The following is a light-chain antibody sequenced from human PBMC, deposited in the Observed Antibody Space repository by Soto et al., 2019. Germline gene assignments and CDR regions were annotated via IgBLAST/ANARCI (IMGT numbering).Light chain of an antibody. Sequence: AIQLTQSPSSLSASTGDRVAISCRASQGIKSALVWYQQKPGKSPKLLVYDASSLEGGVPSRFSGSGSGTDFTLTITSLQPEDLAIYYCQQHDTLPLTFGGGTKVDSK. V-gene: IGKV1-13*02. CDR1: QGIKSA. CDR2: DAS. CDR3: QQHDTLPLT. J-gene: IGKJ4*01.